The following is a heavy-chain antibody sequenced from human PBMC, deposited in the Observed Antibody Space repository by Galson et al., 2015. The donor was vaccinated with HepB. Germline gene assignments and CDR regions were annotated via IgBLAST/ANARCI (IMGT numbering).Heavy chain of an antibody. D-gene: IGHD3-10*01. Sequence: SLRLSCAASGFTFSSYGMHRVRQAPGEGLEWVAVISYDGSDKYYADSVKGRFTISRDNSKITLYLQMNSLRAEDTAVYYCARERTTMVRGVIRGYFDYWGQGTLVTVSS. CDR3: ARERTTMVRGVIRGYFDY. CDR1: GFTFSSYG. CDR2: ISYDGSDK. V-gene: IGHV3-30*03. J-gene: IGHJ4*02.